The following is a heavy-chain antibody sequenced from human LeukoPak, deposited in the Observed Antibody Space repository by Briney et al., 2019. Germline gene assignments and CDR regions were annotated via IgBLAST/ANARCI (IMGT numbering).Heavy chain of an antibody. J-gene: IGHJ4*02. CDR3: AIWTSGNF. Sequence: PGGSLRLSCEASGFAFMRYAMSWVSQAPGKGLEWVSAISGSGGTTYYADSVKGRFTVSRDNPGTSLYLEMNSLRAEDTAIYYCAIWTSGNFWGQGTLVTVSS. CDR2: ISGSGGTT. CDR1: GFAFMRYA. V-gene: IGHV3-23*01. D-gene: IGHD1-1*01.